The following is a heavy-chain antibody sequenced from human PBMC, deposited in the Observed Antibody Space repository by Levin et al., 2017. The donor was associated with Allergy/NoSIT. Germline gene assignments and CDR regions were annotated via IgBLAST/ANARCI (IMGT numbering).Heavy chain of an antibody. J-gene: IGHJ4*02. CDR2: MHYGGTA. Sequence: SQTISLTCSVSGGALSSSSHFWGWVRQSPGKGLQWIGSMHYGGTAYYTPSLKSRVTISMDTSKNQFSLRLTSVTAADTAIYYCSRSLETAMAPYYSDYWGQGTLVTVSS. CDR3: SRSLETAMAPYYSDY. CDR1: GGALSSSSHF. V-gene: IGHV4-39*07. D-gene: IGHD5-18*01.